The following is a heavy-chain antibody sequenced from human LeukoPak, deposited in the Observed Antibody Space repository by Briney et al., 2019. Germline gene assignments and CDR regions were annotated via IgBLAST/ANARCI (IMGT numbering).Heavy chain of an antibody. CDR2: IYYSGST. CDR1: GGSISSYY. J-gene: IGHJ3*02. CDR3: ARDGDYYDSSGRDAFDI. Sequence: KTWETLSLTCTVSGGSISSYYWSWIRQPPGKGLEWIGYIYYSGSTNYNPSLKSRVTISVDTSKNQFSLKLSSVTAADTAVYYCARDGDYYDSSGRDAFDIWGQGTMVTVSS. V-gene: IGHV4-59*01. D-gene: IGHD3-22*01.